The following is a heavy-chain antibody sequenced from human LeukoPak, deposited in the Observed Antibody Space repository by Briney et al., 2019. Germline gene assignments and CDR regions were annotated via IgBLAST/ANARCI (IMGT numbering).Heavy chain of an antibody. CDR2: IHTSGST. D-gene: IGHD6-19*01. CDR1: GGSISSGGYS. Sequence: SETLSLTCTVSGGSISSGGYSWSWIRQPAGKGLEWIGHIHTSGSTNYNPSLKSRVTISVDTSKNQFSLELYSVTAADTAAYYCARDPHVAVAGYDYWGRGTLVTVSS. V-gene: IGHV4-61*09. J-gene: IGHJ4*02. CDR3: ARDPHVAVAGYDY.